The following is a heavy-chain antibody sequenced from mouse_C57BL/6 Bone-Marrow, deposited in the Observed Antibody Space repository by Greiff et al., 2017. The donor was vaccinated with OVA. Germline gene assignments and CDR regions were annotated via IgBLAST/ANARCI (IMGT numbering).Heavy chain of an antibody. Sequence: VQLKQSGAELVKPGASVKLSCTASGFNIKDYYMHWVKQRTEQGLEWIGRIDPEDGETKYAPKFQGKATITADTSSNTAYLQTSSLTSEDTAVYYCASLITYGNYYAMDYWGQGTSVTVSS. V-gene: IGHV14-2*01. D-gene: IGHD1-2*01. CDR3: ASLITYGNYYAMDY. J-gene: IGHJ4*01. CDR2: IDPEDGET. CDR1: GFNIKDYY.